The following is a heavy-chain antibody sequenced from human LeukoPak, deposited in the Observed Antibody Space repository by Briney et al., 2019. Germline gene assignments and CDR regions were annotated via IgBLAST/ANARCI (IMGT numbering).Heavy chain of an antibody. D-gene: IGHD6-19*01. V-gene: IGHV4-39*01. CDR2: RHYSRTH. Sequence: SETLSLTCNGSGVSITSSTYYWGGIRQPPGTGLEWVGTRHYSRTHFYHPTLNRRVTISVHAPKHTLLLRPNSVTPAHTAVYQCAGIPVNGLSNDYWGQGTLVPVSS. CDR3: AGIPVNGLSNDY. J-gene: IGHJ4*02. CDR1: GVSITSSTYY.